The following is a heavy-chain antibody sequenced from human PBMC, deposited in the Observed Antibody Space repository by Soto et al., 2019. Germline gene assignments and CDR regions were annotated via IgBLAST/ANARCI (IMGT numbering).Heavy chain of an antibody. CDR1: GGSFSGYY. CDR3: ARDLGLRSAGDLYYYYMDV. J-gene: IGHJ6*03. Sequence: ASETLSLTCAVYGGSFSGYYWNWIRQPPGKGLEWIGEIDHSGSTKYNPSLKSRVTISVDTSKNQFSLKVSSVTAADTAVYYCARDLGLRSAGDLYYYYMDVWGKGPTVTVSS. V-gene: IGHV4-34*01. CDR2: IDHSGST. D-gene: IGHD1-1*01.